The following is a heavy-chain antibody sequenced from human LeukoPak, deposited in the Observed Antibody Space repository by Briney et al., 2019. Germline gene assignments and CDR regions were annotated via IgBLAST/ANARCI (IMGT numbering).Heavy chain of an antibody. CDR3: ARATLGGYGPSYYYYYGMDV. J-gene: IGHJ6*02. CDR1: GGSISSSNW. CDR2: IYHSGST. Sequence: SETLSLTCAVSGGSISSSNWWSWVRQPPGQGLEWIGEIYHSGSTNYNPSLKSRVTISVDKSKNQFSLKLSSVTAADTAVYYCARATLGGYGPSYYYYYGMDVWGQGTTVTVSS. D-gene: IGHD5-18*01. V-gene: IGHV4-4*02.